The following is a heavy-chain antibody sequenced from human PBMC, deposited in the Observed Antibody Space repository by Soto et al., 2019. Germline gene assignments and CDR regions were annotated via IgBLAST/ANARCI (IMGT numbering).Heavy chain of an antibody. CDR2: INPNSGGT. CDR3: ARPRIAAAGTEGAFDI. V-gene: IGHV1-2*04. CDR1: GYTFTGYY. D-gene: IGHD6-13*01. Sequence: GASVKASCKASGYTFTGYYMHWVRQAPGQGLEWMGWINPNSGGTNYAQKFQGWVTMTRDTSISTAYMELSRLRSDDTAVYYCARPRIAAAGTEGAFDIWGQGTMVTVSS. J-gene: IGHJ3*02.